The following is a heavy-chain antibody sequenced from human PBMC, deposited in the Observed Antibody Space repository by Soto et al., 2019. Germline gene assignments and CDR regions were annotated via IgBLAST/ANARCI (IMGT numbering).Heavy chain of an antibody. CDR3: ARDHHYDSSGYHPFGYYFDY. V-gene: IGHV3-30-3*01. CDR1: GFTFSTYA. J-gene: IGHJ4*02. D-gene: IGHD3-22*01. CDR2: ISYDGSKK. Sequence: PVGSLRLSCAASGFTFSTYAMHWVRQAPGKGLEWVSLISYDGSKKYYADSVKGRFTISRDSSKNTLYLQMNSLRSEDTAMYYCARDHHYDSSGYHPFGYYFDYWGQGTPVTVSS.